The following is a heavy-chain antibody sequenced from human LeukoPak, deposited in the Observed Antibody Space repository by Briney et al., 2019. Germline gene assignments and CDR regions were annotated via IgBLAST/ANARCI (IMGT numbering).Heavy chain of an antibody. D-gene: IGHD5-12*01. Sequence: AASVKVSCKASGDSFTGYYMHWVRQAPGEGLEWMGWINPNSGGTNYAQKFQGRVTMTRDTSISTAYMELSRLRSDDTAVYYCARNPLANYYYYMDVWGKGTTVTVSS. V-gene: IGHV1-2*02. CDR2: INPNSGGT. CDR3: ARNPLANYYYYMDV. J-gene: IGHJ6*03. CDR1: GDSFTGYY.